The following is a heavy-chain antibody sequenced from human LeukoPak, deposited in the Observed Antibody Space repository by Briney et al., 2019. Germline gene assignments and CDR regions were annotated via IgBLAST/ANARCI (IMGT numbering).Heavy chain of an antibody. CDR2: IYYSGST. J-gene: IGHJ4*02. Sequence: SETLSLTCTVSCASISSRSYYWGWIRQPPGKGLELIGSIYYSGSTYYNPSLKSRVTISVDTSKNQFSLKLSSVTAADTAVYYCARDFGSRTDYWGQGTLVTVSS. CDR1: CASISSRSYY. D-gene: IGHD2-15*01. V-gene: IGHV4-39*07. CDR3: ARDFGSRTDY.